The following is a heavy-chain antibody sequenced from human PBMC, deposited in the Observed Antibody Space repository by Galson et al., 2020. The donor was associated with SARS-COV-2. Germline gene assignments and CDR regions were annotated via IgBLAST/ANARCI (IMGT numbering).Heavy chain of an antibody. J-gene: IGHJ4*02. V-gene: IGHV3-23*03. CDR2: ITNSDEAT. D-gene: IGHD1-1*01. Sequence: GGSLRLSCAASGLTFNGYDMTWVRQTPGKGLEWVPVITNSDEATYYADSVKGRFTVSRENSRNTLFLKMNSREFEDTAVYYCVKAHWHDDWGQGNLVTVSS. CDR1: GLTFNGYD. CDR3: VKAHWHDD.